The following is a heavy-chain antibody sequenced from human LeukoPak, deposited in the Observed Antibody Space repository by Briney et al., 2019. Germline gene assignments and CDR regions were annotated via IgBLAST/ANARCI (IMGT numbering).Heavy chain of an antibody. J-gene: IGHJ3*02. CDR2: IFYKGDT. CDR1: GGSISSSSHY. V-gene: IGHV4-39*07. D-gene: IGHD3-10*01. Sequence: PSETLSPTCTVSGGSISSSSHYWGWIRPPPGKGLEWIGDIFYKGDTYYNPSLKSRVTISVDTSKNQFSLKLSSVTAADTAMYYCTRGRGDGGSFDIWGQGTMVTVSS. CDR3: TRGRGDGGSFDI.